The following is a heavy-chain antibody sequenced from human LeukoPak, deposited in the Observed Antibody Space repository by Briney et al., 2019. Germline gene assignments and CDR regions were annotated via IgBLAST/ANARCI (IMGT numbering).Heavy chain of an antibody. CDR2: INPNSGGT. Sequence: ASVKVSCKASGYTFTGYYMHWVRQAPGQGLEWMGWINPNSGGTNYAQKFQGRVTMTRDTSISTAYMELSRLRSDDTAVYYCARDGFPSRPTHLTQAADAFDIWGQGTMVTVSS. V-gene: IGHV1-2*02. CDR3: ARDGFPSRPTHLTQAADAFDI. J-gene: IGHJ3*02. D-gene: IGHD3-10*01. CDR1: GYTFTGYY.